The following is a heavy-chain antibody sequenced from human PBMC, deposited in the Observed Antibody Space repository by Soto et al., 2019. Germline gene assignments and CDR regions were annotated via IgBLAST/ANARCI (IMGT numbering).Heavy chain of an antibody. V-gene: IGHV3-23*01. CDR2: ISDSGGST. D-gene: IGHD6-6*01. J-gene: IGHJ4*02. Sequence: GGSVRRSCAASWFTFSSYAMSCVRQAPWKGLEWFSVISDSGGSTYYADSVKGRFTISIDNSKNTLYLQMYSLRAEDTAVYYCEKEFSDYSSSLFECWGKGTMVTVSS. CDR1: WFTFSSYA. CDR3: EKEFSDYSSSLFEC.